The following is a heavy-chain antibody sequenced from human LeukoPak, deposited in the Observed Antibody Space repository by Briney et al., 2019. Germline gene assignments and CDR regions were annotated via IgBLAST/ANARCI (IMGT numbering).Heavy chain of an antibody. J-gene: IGHJ4*02. Sequence: SETLSLACTVSGGSINSYYWSWIRQPPGKGLEWIGYIYDSGNSNYSPSLKSRVTISVDTSKNQFSLKLTSVTAADTAVYYCARAGGYSSGRVVYWGQGTLVTVSS. CDR3: ARAGGYSSGRVVY. V-gene: IGHV4-59*01. CDR2: IYDSGNS. D-gene: IGHD6-19*01. CDR1: GGSINSYY.